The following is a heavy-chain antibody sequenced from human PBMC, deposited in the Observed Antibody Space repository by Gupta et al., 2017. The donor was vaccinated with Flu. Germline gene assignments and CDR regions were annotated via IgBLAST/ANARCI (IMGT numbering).Heavy chain of an antibody. D-gene: IGHD3-10*01. J-gene: IGHJ5*02. CDR3: AKENGSGSYYNGNNWFDP. V-gene: IGHV3-9*01. Sequence: EVQLVESGGGLVQPGRSLRLSCAASGFTFDDYAMHWVRQAPGKGLEWVSGISWNSGSIGYADPVKGRFTISRDNAKNSLYLQMNSLRAEDTALYYCAKENGSGSYYNGNNWFDPWGQGTLVTVSS. CDR1: GFTFDDYA. CDR2: ISWNSGSI.